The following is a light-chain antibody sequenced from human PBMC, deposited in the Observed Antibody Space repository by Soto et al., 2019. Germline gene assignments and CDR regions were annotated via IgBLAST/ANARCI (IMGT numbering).Light chain of an antibody. V-gene: IGLV2-8*01. CDR3: SSYAGSNNLYV. Sequence: QSALTQPPSASGSPGQSVTISCTGTSSDVGGYKYVSWYQQHPGKAPKLMIYEVTKRPSGVPDCFSGSKSGNAASLTVSGFQAEDEADYYCSSYAGSNNLYVFGTGTKVTVL. CDR2: EVT. CDR1: SSDVGGYKY. J-gene: IGLJ1*01.